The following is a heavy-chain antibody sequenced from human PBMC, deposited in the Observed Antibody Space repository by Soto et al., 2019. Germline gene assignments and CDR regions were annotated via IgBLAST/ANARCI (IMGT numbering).Heavy chain of an antibody. CDR2: ISSSGGST. CDR1: VFTSISFA. CDR3: AKESTVKVEY. D-gene: IGHD4-17*01. J-gene: IGHJ4*02. Sequence: PVVSRRLSCSSSVFTSISFAINLVRQAPVKGLEWVSGISSSGGSTYYADSVKGLFTISIDNSKNTLYLQMNSLRAEDTAVYYCAKESTVKVEYWGQGTMGSVSS. V-gene: IGHV3-23*01.